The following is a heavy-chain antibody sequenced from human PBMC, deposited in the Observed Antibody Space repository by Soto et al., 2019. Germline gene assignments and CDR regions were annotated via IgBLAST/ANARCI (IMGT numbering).Heavy chain of an antibody. Sequence: EVQLLASGGGLVQPGGSLRLSCAASGFTFRNFVMGGVRRAPGKGLEWVSAIGGTSGSTYYADSVKGRFTISRDNSKNTVSLQKDSLRAEDTAVYYCAQRRGDGYFDLWGRGTLVTV. CDR1: GFTFRNFV. V-gene: IGHV3-23*01. CDR3: AQRRGDGYFDL. CDR2: IGGTSGST. J-gene: IGHJ2*01. D-gene: IGHD7-27*01.